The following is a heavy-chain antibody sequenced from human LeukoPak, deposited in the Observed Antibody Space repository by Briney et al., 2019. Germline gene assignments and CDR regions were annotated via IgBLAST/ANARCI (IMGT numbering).Heavy chain of an antibody. D-gene: IGHD3-22*01. Sequence: GESLKISCKGSGFSFTNYWIAWVRQMPGKGLEWMGIIYPGDSDTRYSPSFQGQVTISADKSITTGYLQWSSLRASDTAIYYCARRWYDSSGYSRHFDYWGQGTLVTVPS. J-gene: IGHJ4*02. V-gene: IGHV5-51*01. CDR3: ARRWYDSSGYSRHFDY. CDR2: IYPGDSDT. CDR1: GFSFTNYW.